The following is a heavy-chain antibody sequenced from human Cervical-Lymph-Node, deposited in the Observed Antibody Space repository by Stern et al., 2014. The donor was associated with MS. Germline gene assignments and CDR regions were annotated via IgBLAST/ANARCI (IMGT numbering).Heavy chain of an antibody. J-gene: IGHJ4*02. CDR3: LSDYN. CDR2: INTNTGNP. CDR1: GYRFTSYG. D-gene: IGHD5-24*01. Sequence: QVQLVQSGSELKKPGASVKVSCTGHGYRFTSYGMNWVRQAPGQGLEWMGRINTNTGNPTYARDCTGRFVFSVDTSVSTAYLEISSLKAEDTAVYYCLSDYNWGQGTLVTVSS. V-gene: IGHV7-4-1*01.